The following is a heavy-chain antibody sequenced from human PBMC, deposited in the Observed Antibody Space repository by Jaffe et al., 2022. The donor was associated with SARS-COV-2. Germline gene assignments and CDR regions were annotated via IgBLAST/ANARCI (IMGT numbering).Heavy chain of an antibody. Sequence: QVQLVESGGGVVQPGRSLRLSCTVSGFTFRDYAMHWVRQAPGKGLEWVSVISYDGSQKYDADSLKGRFTISRDNSRSTLYLQMNSLRVEDTAVYYCARDSGYCSTTRCLDDTFDIWGHGTLVTVSS. J-gene: IGHJ3*02. CDR3: ARDSGYCSTTRCLDDTFDI. CDR1: GFTFRDYA. CDR2: ISYDGSQK. V-gene: IGHV3-30*04. D-gene: IGHD2-2*01.